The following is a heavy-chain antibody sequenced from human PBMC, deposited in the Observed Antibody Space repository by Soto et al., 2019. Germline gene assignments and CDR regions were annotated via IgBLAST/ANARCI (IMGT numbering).Heavy chain of an antibody. CDR3: ARFSDCSSTSCPYYYYGMDV. Sequence: SVKVSCKASGGSFSSFAFSWVRQAPGQGLEWMGGIIPMFGSANYAQEFLGRVTMTTDTSTSTAYMELRSLRSDDTAVYYCARFSDCSSTSCPYYYYGMDVWGQGTTVTVSS. V-gene: IGHV1-69*05. CDR2: IIPMFGSA. D-gene: IGHD2-2*01. J-gene: IGHJ6*02. CDR1: GGSFSSFA.